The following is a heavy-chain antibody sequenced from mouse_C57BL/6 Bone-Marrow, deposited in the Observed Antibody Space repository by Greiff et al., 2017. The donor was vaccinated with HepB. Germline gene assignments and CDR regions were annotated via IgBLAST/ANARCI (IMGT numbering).Heavy chain of an antibody. CDR3: TQFLKGYDYDEEAGWFAY. D-gene: IGHD2-4*01. J-gene: IGHJ3*01. CDR1: GYTFTDYE. Sequence: VQLQESGAELVRPGASVTLSCKASGYTFTDYEMHWVKQTPVHGLEWIGAIDPETGGTAYNQKFKGKAILTADKSSSTAYMELRSLTSEDSAVYYCTQFLKGYDYDEEAGWFAYWGQGTLVTVSA. CDR2: IDPETGGT. V-gene: IGHV1-15*01.